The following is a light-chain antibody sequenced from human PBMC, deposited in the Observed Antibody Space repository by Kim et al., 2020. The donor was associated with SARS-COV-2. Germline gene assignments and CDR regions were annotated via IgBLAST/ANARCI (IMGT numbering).Light chain of an antibody. CDR2: DNS. J-gene: IGLJ2*01. CDR3: QSYDISLISSV. V-gene: IGLV1-40*01. CDR1: SSNIGAGYD. Sequence: QRVTSSCTGSSSNIGAGYDVHWYQQLPGTAPKLLIYDNSNRPSGVPDRFSGSKSGTSASLAITGLQAEDEADYYCQSYDISLISSVFGGGTQLTVL.